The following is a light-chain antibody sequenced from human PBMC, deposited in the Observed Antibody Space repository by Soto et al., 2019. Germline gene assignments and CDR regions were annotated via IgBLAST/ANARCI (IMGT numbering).Light chain of an antibody. CDR3: AAWDDSLNGVV. Sequence: SVLTQPPSVSEAPRQRVTISCSGSSSNIGHNAVNWYQQLPGKAPKLLIYYDDLLPSGVSDRFSGSKSGTSASLAISGLQSEDEADYYCAAWDDSLNGVVFGGGTKLTVL. CDR1: SSNIGHNA. V-gene: IGLV1-36*01. J-gene: IGLJ2*01. CDR2: YDD.